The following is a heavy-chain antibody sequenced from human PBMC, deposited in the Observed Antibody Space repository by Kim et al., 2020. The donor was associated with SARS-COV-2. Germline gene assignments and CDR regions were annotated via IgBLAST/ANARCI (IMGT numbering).Heavy chain of an antibody. CDR2: MGYST. Sequence: GGSLRLSCAASGFTFGTYAMSWVRQAPGKGPDWVSVMGYSTYYADSVKGRFTISRDNSNNMVYLQMNSLRVEDTAVYYCARAPRPTKLVPYYFDSWGQGTLVTVSS. V-gene: IGHV3-23*01. J-gene: IGHJ4*02. D-gene: IGHD1-1*01. CDR3: ARAPRPTKLVPYYFDS. CDR1: GFTFGTYA.